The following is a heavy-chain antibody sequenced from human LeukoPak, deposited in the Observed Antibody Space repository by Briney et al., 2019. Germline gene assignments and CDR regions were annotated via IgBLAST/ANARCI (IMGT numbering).Heavy chain of an antibody. CDR3: ARGGYDSSGYYLTIYFDY. D-gene: IGHD3-22*01. J-gene: IGHJ4*02. V-gene: IGHV4-59*01. CDR1: GGSIGSYY. CDR2: IYYSGST. Sequence: SETLSLTCTVSGGSIGSYYWSWIRQPPGKGLEWIGYIYYSGSTNYNPSLKSRVTISVDTSKNQFSLKLSSVTAADTAVYYCARGGYDSSGYYLTIYFDYWGQGTLVTVSS.